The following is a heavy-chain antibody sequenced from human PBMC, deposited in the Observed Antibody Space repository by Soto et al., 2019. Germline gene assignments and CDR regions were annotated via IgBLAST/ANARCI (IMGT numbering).Heavy chain of an antibody. CDR3: ARNFDSGGYYSDY. V-gene: IGHV3-11*06. CDR1: GFPFSDYY. CDR2: ISSGAYT. Sequence: PGGSLRLSCAASGFPFSDYYMSWIRQAPGEGLEWISYISSGAYTIYADSVKGRFTISRDNAKNSLFLQMTSLRVEDTAVYYCARNFDSGGYYSDYWGQGTLVTVSS. J-gene: IGHJ4*02. D-gene: IGHD3-22*01.